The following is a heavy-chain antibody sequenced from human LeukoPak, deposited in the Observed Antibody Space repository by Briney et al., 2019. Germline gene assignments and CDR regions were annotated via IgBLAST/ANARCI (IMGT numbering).Heavy chain of an antibody. CDR3: ARGHSSGRDYYFDT. CDR1: GYTFATYS. Sequence: ASVKVSCKTSGYTFATYSINWVRQAPGQGLAWMGWISGYSGSTNYAQKLQGRVTMTTDTSTTTAYMELRSLKSDDTAVYYCARGHSSGRDYYFDTWGQGTLVTVSS. V-gene: IGHV1-18*01. D-gene: IGHD6-19*01. CDR2: ISGYSGST. J-gene: IGHJ4*02.